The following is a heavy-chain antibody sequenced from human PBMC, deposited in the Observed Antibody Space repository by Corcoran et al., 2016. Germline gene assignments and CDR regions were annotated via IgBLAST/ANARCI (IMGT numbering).Heavy chain of an antibody. CDR1: GYTFTSYS. CDR3: ARGYISSWYDCFDH. Sequence: QVQLVQSGAEVKKSGASMKVSCKASGYTFTSYSMHWVRQAPGQGLEWMGIINPSGGSTSYAQKVQGRVTLTTDTSTNTVYMEVSSLRSEDTAVYYCARGYISSWYDCFDHWGQGTLVTVSS. J-gene: IGHJ4*02. V-gene: IGHV1-46*01. CDR2: INPSGGST. D-gene: IGHD6-13*01.